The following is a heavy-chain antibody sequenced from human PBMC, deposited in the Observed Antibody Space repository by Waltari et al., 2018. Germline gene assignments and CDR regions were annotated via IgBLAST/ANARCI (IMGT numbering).Heavy chain of an antibody. V-gene: IGHV4-38-2*02. D-gene: IGHD3-10*02. J-gene: IGHJ4*02. Sequence: QVQLQESGPGLVKPSETLSLTCTVSGYSISSGYYWGWIRQPPGKELEWIGSIYHSGRTYYNPSLKSRVTISVDTSKNQFSLKLSSVTAADTAVYYCARDNMSFDYWGQGTLVTVSS. CDR3: ARDNMSFDY. CDR1: GYSISSGYY. CDR2: IYHSGRT.